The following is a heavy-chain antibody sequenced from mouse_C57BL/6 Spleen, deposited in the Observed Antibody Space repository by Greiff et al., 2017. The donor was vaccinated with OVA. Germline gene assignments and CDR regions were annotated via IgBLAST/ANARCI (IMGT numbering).Heavy chain of an antibody. CDR1: GFTFSSYG. D-gene: IGHD1-1*01. CDR3: ARQYYYGSSPWFAY. Sequence: EVHLVESGGDLVKPGGSLKLSCAASGFTFSSYGMSWVRQTPDKRLEWVATISSGGSYTYYPDSVKGRFTISRDNAKNTLYLQMSSLKSEDTAMYYCARQYYYGSSPWFAYWGQGTLVTVSA. J-gene: IGHJ3*01. V-gene: IGHV5-6*01. CDR2: ISSGGSYT.